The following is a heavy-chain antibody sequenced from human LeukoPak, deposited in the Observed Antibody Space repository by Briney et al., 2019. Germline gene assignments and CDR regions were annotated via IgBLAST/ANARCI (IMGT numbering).Heavy chain of an antibody. D-gene: IGHD3-16*02. CDR3: ARLSSFAFDI. CDR1: GFTCSTYV. CDR2: ILHNGDST. J-gene: IGHJ3*02. V-gene: IGHV3-23*01. Sequence: PGGSLRLSCAASGFTCSTYVMSWVRQAPGKGLEWLSLILHNGDSTYYADSVKGRFTISRDNSKNTLYLQMNSLRAEDTAVYYCARLSSFAFDIWGRGTMVTVSS.